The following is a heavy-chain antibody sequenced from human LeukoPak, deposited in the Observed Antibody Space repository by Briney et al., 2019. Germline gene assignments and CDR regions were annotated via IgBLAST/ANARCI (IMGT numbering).Heavy chain of an antibody. D-gene: IGHD2-2*01. V-gene: IGHV3-7*01. CDR2: IKEDGSEK. Sequence: GGSLRLSCAASGFTFSSYWMNWVRQAPGKGLEWVANIKEDGSEKYYVDSVKGRFTISRDNAKNSLDLQMNSLRAEDTAVYNCAREAYQLAVFDYWGQGTLVTVSS. CDR3: AREAYQLAVFDY. J-gene: IGHJ4*02. CDR1: GFTFSSYW.